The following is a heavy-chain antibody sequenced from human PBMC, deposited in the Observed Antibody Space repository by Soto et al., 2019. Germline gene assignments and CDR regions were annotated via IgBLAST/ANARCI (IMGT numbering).Heavy chain of an antibody. CDR2: IIPICGTA. D-gene: IGHD2-15*01. CDR3: ARQRYCSGGSCYPDAFDI. Sequence: ASVKVSCKASGYTFTSYGISWVRQAPGQGLEWMGGIIPICGTANYAQKFQGRVTMTRDTSTSTVYMELSSLRSEDTAVYYCARQRYCSGGSCYPDAFDIWGQGTMVTVSS. V-gene: IGHV1-69*05. J-gene: IGHJ3*02. CDR1: GYTFTSYG.